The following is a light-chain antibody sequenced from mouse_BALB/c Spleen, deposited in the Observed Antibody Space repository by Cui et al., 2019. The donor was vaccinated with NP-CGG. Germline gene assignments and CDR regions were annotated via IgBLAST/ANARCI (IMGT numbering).Light chain of an antibody. Sequence: QVVVTQVSSLTTSPGETVTLTCRSSTGAVTTSNYANWVQEKPDHLFTGLIGGTNNRAPGVPARFSGSLIGDKAALTITGAQTEDEAIYFCALWYSNHWVFGGGTKLTVL. CDR2: GTN. J-gene: IGLJ1*01. CDR1: TGAVTTSNY. CDR3: ALWYSNHWV. V-gene: IGLV1*01.